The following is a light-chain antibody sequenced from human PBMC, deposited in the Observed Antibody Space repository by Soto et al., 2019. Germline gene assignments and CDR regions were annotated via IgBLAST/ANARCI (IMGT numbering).Light chain of an antibody. CDR3: SSFTGSSYV. J-gene: IGLJ1*01. V-gene: IGLV2-14*03. CDR1: SSDVGNNNY. CDR2: DVT. Sequence: QSALTQPASVSGSPGQSITISCTGTSSDVGNNNYVSWYQHNPGRAPKVMICDVTNRPSGVSNRFSGSKSGNTAFLTISGLQAEDEADYYCSSFTGSSYVFGTGTKLTVL.